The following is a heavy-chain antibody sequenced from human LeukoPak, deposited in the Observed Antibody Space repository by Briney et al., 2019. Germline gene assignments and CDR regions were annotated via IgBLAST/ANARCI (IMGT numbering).Heavy chain of an antibody. J-gene: IGHJ4*02. CDR2: ISGSGGST. Sequence: GGSLRLSCAASGFTFSSYAMTWVRQAPGKGLEWVSTISGSGGSTHYADSAKGRFTISRDNSKNTLYLQMNSLRAGGTAVYYCAKDRRTDYRGAWYWGQGTLVSVSS. V-gene: IGHV3-23*01. D-gene: IGHD6-19*01. CDR1: GFTFSSYA. CDR3: AKDRRTDYRGAWY.